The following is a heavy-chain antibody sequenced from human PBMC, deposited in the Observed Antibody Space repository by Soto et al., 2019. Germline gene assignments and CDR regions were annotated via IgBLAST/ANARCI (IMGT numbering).Heavy chain of an antibody. CDR2: IFYSGNT. D-gene: IGHD3-3*01. Sequence: SETLSLTCTFSCGSISSFYWTWIRQPPGKGLEWIGHIFYSGNTNYNPSLKSRLTISVDTSKIQFSLKLTSVTAADTAVYYCARGSYDFWSLGDYYYGMDVWGQGTTVTVSS. CDR3: ARGSYDFWSLGDYYYGMDV. V-gene: IGHV4-59*01. J-gene: IGHJ6*02. CDR1: CGSISSFY.